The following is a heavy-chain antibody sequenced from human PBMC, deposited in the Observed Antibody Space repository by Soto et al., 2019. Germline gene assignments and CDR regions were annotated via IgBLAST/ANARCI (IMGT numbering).Heavy chain of an antibody. CDR2: IYNSVNT. V-gene: IGHV4-30-4*01. CDR3: ARGPSGDKVDY. D-gene: IGHD3-10*01. CDR1: GDSISNGYYT. J-gene: IGHJ4*02. Sequence: QVQLQESGPGLVEPSQTLSLTCTVSGDSISNGYYTWSWIRQPPGKDLEWIGHIYNSVNTYSNPYLKGRVTISADTSKNQFSLKLSSVTAADTAVYYCARGPSGDKVDYWGQGTLVTVSS.